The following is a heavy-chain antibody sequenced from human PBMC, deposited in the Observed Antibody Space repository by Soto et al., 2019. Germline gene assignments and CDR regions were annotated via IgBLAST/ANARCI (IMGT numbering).Heavy chain of an antibody. CDR3: VRDHDFAFDT. D-gene: IGHD2-21*02. V-gene: IGHV3-48*02. CDR1: RFTFSDNP. CDR2: IRSDGTTI. Sequence: EAHLVESGGGLVQPGGSLRLSCAASRFTFSDNPMNWVRLAPGKGLEWVSHIRSDGTTIYYADSVKGRFTISRDNAKNSLYLHMNSLRDEGTAIYYCVRDHDFAFDTWGQGTLVTVSS. J-gene: IGHJ4*02.